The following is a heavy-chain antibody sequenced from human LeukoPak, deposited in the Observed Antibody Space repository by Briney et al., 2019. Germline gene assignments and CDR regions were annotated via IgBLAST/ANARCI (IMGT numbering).Heavy chain of an antibody. D-gene: IGHD3-3*01. CDR1: GYTFTGYY. J-gene: IGHJ6*02. Sequence: ASVKVSCKASGYTFTGYYMHWVRQAPGQGLEWMGWINPNSGGTNYAQKFQGRVTMTRDTSISTAYMELSRLRSDDTAVYYCARVMSMEWLLPLYYYYGMDVWGQGTTVTVSS. CDR2: INPNSGGT. V-gene: IGHV1-2*02. CDR3: ARVMSMEWLLPLYYYYGMDV.